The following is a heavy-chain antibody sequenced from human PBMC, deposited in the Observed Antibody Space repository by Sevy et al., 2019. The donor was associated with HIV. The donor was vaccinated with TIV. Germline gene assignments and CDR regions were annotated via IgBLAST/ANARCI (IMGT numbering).Heavy chain of an antibody. D-gene: IGHD3-16*01. CDR1: GFTFSANW. CDR2: IKADGSDK. Sequence: GGSLRLSCAASGFTFSANWMNWVRQAPGKGLEWVANIKADGSDKHYVDSVEGRFTISRDNAKNLLFLQMNSLRVEDTAVYYCAHETFGXXXXWGQGTLVTVSS. CDR3: AHETFGXXXX. J-gene: IGHJ4*02. V-gene: IGHV3-7*01.